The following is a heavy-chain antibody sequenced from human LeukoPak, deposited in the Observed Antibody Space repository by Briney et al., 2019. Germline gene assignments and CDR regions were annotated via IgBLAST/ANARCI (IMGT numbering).Heavy chain of an antibody. Sequence: ASVKVSCKASVYTFTSYGISWVRQAPGQGLEWMGWISAYNGNTNYAQKLQGRVTMTTDTSTSTAYMELRSLRSDDTAVYYCARSGTLVTDYYGMDVWGQGTTVTVSS. J-gene: IGHJ6*02. V-gene: IGHV1-18*01. CDR1: VYTFTSYG. D-gene: IGHD3-9*01. CDR3: ARSGTLVTDYYGMDV. CDR2: ISAYNGNT.